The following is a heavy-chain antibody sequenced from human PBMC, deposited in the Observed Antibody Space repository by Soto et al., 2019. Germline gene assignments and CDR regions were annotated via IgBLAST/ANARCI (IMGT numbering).Heavy chain of an antibody. V-gene: IGHV4-39*02. CDR2: IYYSGST. CDR1: GESISGTIYY. D-gene: IGHD6-13*01. Sequence: SETLSLTCTVSGESISGTIYYWGWIRQPPGKGLEWIGSIYYSGSTYYNPSLKSRVTISVDTSKNHFSLKLTSVTAADTAVYYCARPGGSGWFYFDSWGQGSQVTVSS. J-gene: IGHJ4*02. CDR3: ARPGGSGWFYFDS.